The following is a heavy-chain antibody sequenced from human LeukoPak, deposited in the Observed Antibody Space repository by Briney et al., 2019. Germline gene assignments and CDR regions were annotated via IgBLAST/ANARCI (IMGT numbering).Heavy chain of an antibody. J-gene: IGHJ6*03. CDR3: AREGADYGDYLKMWYYYYYMDV. CDR1: GFTFSSYA. Sequence: HAGGSLRLSCAASGFTFSSYAMSWVRQAPGKGLEWVSAISGSGGSTYYADSVKGRFTISRDNSKNTLYLQMNSLRAEDTAVYYCAREGADYGDYLKMWYYYYYMDVWGKGTTVTVSS. D-gene: IGHD4-17*01. CDR2: ISGSGGST. V-gene: IGHV3-23*01.